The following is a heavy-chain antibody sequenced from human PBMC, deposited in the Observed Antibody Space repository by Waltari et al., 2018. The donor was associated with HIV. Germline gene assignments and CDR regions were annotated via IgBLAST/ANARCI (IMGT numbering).Heavy chain of an antibody. J-gene: IGHJ4*02. V-gene: IGHV4-61*02. CDR1: GESLRSDKSY. CDR2: VYTSGST. Sequence: QVQLQESGPGVVKPSQTLSLTCRVSGESLRSDKSYWSWIRQPAGKGLEWIGRVYTSGSTNYNESLQRRATVSMDASKNLLSLKLFSVTAADTAVYYCAAARDELGATGGWQYWGQGTLVTVSS. D-gene: IGHD1-26*01. CDR3: AAARDELGATGGWQY.